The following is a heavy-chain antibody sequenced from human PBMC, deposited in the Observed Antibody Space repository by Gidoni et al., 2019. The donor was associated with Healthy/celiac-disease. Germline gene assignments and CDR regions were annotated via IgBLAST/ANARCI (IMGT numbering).Heavy chain of an antibody. Sequence: QVQLVESGGGVVQPGRSRRLSCAASGFTCSRNGMHWVRQAPGTGLECVAVISYDGSNKYDADSVKGRFTISRDNSKHTLYLQMNSLRAEDTAVYYCAKVPRKYCSSTSCYVGYFQHWGQGTLVTVSS. CDR3: AKVPRKYCSSTSCYVGYFQH. V-gene: IGHV3-30*18. D-gene: IGHD2-2*01. J-gene: IGHJ1*01. CDR2: ISYDGSNK. CDR1: GFTCSRNG.